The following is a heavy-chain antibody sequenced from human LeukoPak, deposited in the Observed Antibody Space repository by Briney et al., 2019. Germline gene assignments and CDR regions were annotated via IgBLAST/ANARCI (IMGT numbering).Heavy chain of an antibody. CDR1: GFTFTSYA. V-gene: IGHV3-23*01. J-gene: IGHJ5*02. Sequence: GGSLRLSCAASGFTFTSYAMSWGRQAPGKGLEWVSGISGSGGTKYYADSVKGRFTISRDNSKNTLYLQMNSLRAEDTAVYYCAKDYAGDFWSGPEGAGWFDPWGQGTLVTVSS. CDR3: AKDYAGDFWSGPEGAGWFDP. D-gene: IGHD3-3*01. CDR2: ISGSGGTK.